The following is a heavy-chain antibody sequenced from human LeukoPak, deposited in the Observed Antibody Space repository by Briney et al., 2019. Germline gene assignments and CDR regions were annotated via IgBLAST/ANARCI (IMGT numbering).Heavy chain of an antibody. CDR3: ARRGNMSSHAFDI. CDR1: GFTFSDYY. Sequence: LGGSLRLSCAASGFTFSDYYMTWIRQAPGQGLEWLSYIKSSDTSTFYADSVKGRFTVSRDNAKNSLYLQMNSLRAEDTAVYYCARRGNMSSHAFDIWGQGTVVTVSS. J-gene: IGHJ3*02. V-gene: IGHV3-11*01. D-gene: IGHD2/OR15-2a*01. CDR2: IKSSDTST.